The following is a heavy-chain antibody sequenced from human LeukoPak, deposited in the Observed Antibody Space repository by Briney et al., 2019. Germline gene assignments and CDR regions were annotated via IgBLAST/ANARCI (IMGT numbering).Heavy chain of an antibody. CDR3: ARDDFAKLLGLDAFDI. CDR1: GYTFTSYG. CDR2: ISAYNGNT. Sequence: GASVKVSCKASGYTFTSYGISWVRQAPGQGLEWMGWISAYNGNTNYAQKLQGRVTMTTDTSTSTAYMELRSLRSDDTAVDYCARDDFAKLLGLDAFDIWGQGTMVTVSS. V-gene: IGHV1-18*01. D-gene: IGHD1-26*01. J-gene: IGHJ3*02.